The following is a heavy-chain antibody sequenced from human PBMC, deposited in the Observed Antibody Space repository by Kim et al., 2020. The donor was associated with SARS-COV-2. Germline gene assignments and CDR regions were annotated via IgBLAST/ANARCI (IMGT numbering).Heavy chain of an antibody. Sequence: SETLSLTCTVSGGSISSSSYYWGWIRQPPGKGLEWIGSIYYSGSTYYNPALKSRVTLSVDTSKNQYSLKLSSVTAADTAVYYCARHWRQWLDTTLSYFAYSGPGTLVSLSS. V-gene: IGHV4-39*01. CDR2: IYYSGST. CDR1: GGSISSSSYY. D-gene: IGHD6-19*01. J-gene: IGHJ4*03. CDR3: ARHWRQWLDTTLSYFAY.